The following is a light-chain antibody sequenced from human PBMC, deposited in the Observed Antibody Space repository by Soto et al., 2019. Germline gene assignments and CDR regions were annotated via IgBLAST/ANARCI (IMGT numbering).Light chain of an antibody. J-gene: IGKJ1*01. CDR1: QGISNY. CDR3: QKYYSAPWT. Sequence: DIQMTQSPTSLSAFVGDRVTITCRASQGISNYLAWYQQKPGKVPELLIYAASTLQSGVPFRFSGSRSGTDFTLTISRLQPEDVATYYCQKYYSAPWTFGQGTKVDIK. CDR2: AAS. V-gene: IGKV1-27*01.